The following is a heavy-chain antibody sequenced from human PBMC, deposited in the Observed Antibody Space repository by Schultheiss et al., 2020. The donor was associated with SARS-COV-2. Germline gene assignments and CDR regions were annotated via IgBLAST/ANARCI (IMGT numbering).Heavy chain of an antibody. CDR1: GFTLSDHY. CDR3: ARFGDFWSGYPDY. Sequence: GGSLRLSCVASGFTLSDHYIDWLRQAPGKGLEWVANIKQDGSEKYYVDSVKGRFTISRDNAKNSLYLQMNSLRAEDTAVYYCARFGDFWSGYPDYWGQGTLVTVSS. V-gene: IGHV3-7*01. CDR2: IKQDGSEK. D-gene: IGHD3-3*01. J-gene: IGHJ4*02.